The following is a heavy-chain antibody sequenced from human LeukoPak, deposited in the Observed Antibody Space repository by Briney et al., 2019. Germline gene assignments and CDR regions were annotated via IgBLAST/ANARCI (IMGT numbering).Heavy chain of an antibody. CDR2: IYSDGRT. CDR1: GFTVSNKY. D-gene: IGHD1-26*01. CDR3: AKAISVGATTDAAD. J-gene: IGHJ4*02. Sequence: PGGSLRLSCAASGFTVSNKYMTWVRQAPGKGLEWVSLIYSDGRTYYADSVKGRFTISRDNSKNTLYLQMNSLRAEDTAVYYCAKAISVGATTDAADWGQGTLVTVSS. V-gene: IGHV3-53*01.